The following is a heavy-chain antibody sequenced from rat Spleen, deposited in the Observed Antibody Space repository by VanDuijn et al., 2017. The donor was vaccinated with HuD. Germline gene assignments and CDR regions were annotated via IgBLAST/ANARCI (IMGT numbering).Heavy chain of an antibody. Sequence: QVQLKESGPGLVQPSQTLSLNCTVSGFSLSNYGVIWVRQPPGKGLEWMGAIWSGGSTDYNLLLKSRLSINRDTSKSQVFLKMNSLQTEDTATYYCARDLYGGYTDYWGQGVMVTVSS. CDR3: ARDLYGGYTDY. V-gene: IGHV2-4*01. CDR1: GFSLSNYG. CDR2: IWSGGST. J-gene: IGHJ2*01. D-gene: IGHD1-11*01.